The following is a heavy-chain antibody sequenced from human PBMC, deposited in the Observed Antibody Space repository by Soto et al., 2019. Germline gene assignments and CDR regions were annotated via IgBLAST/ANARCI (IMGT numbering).Heavy chain of an antibody. Sequence: ASLKVSCKASGYIFSTYGINWVRQAPGQGLEWMGWISAFNGDTNYAQNLQGRVIMTTDTSTTTAYMELRSLRSDDTAVYYCARDYYYDSSGFHYQMMDYWGQGTLVTVSS. CDR2: ISAFNGDT. D-gene: IGHD3-22*01. CDR1: GYIFSTYG. J-gene: IGHJ4*02. V-gene: IGHV1-18*01. CDR3: ARDYYYDSSGFHYQMMDY.